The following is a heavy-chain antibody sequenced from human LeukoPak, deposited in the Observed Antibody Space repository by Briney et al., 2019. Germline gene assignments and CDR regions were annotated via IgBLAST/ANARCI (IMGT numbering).Heavy chain of an antibody. Sequence: GGSLRLSCAASALRFSSFAMTWVRQVPGKGLEWVSGIHGSGETTYYADSVKGRFTISRDNSREMLYLQMNSLRVEDTAVYYCAKVPGSYSSWYFDLWGRGTLVTVSS. CDR2: IHGSGETT. CDR1: ALRFSSFA. CDR3: AKVPGSYSSWYFDL. D-gene: IGHD1-26*01. V-gene: IGHV3-23*01. J-gene: IGHJ2*01.